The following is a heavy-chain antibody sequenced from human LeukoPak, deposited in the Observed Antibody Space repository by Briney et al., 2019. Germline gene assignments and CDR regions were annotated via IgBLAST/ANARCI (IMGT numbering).Heavy chain of an antibody. CDR3: ARDAYGGNSWGWFDP. V-gene: IGHV4-59*12. Sequence: SETLSLTCTVSDGSISDSYWSWIRQSPGKGLEWIGYIFYTGFTHYNPSLESRVTISVDTSKKQFSLRLNSVTAADTAVYYCARDAYGGNSWGWFDPWGQGTLVTVSS. CDR2: IFYTGFT. D-gene: IGHD4-23*01. CDR1: DGSISDSY. J-gene: IGHJ5*02.